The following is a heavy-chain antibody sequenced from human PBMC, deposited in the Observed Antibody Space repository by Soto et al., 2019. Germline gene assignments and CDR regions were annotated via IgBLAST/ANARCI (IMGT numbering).Heavy chain of an antibody. CDR2: IYHSGTT. CDR3: ARAQGSGFLVS. Sequence: SETLSLTCTVSGCAIRSGGYYWSWIRQHPGKGLEWIGYIYHSGTTYYNPSLKSRVTISVDTSKNQFSLKLSSVTAADTAVYYCARAQGSGFLVSWGQG. V-gene: IGHV4-30-4*08. D-gene: IGHD3-10*01. J-gene: IGHJ1*01. CDR1: GCAIRSGGYY.